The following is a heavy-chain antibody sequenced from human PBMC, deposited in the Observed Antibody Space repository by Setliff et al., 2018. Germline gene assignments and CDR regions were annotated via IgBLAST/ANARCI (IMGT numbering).Heavy chain of an antibody. D-gene: IGHD4-17*01. Sequence: GGSLRLSCTASGLSYTNDWVSWVRQAPGKGLEWLASINPHGSEKYYVDSVKGRCTISRDNSKNTLYLQMSSPTTEDTAVYYCARGPLGDYADFYYYMDVWGMGTTVTVSS. J-gene: IGHJ6*03. CDR3: ARGPLGDYADFYYYMDV. CDR2: INPHGSEK. CDR1: GLSYTNDW. V-gene: IGHV3-7*01.